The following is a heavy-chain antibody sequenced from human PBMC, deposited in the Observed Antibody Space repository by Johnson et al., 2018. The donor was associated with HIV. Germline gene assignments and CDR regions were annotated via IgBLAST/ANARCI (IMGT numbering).Heavy chain of an antibody. Sequence: VQLVESGGGLVQPGRSLRLSCAASGFPFDDYAMHWVRQAPGKGLEWVSGISWNSGSTYYADSVKGRFTISRDNSKTTLDLQMNSLRAEDTAVYYCAKGQIISSRLGAFDIWGQGTMVTVSS. D-gene: IGHD6-6*01. V-gene: IGHV3-9*01. CDR2: ISWNSGST. CDR3: AKGQIISSRLGAFDI. CDR1: GFPFDDYA. J-gene: IGHJ3*02.